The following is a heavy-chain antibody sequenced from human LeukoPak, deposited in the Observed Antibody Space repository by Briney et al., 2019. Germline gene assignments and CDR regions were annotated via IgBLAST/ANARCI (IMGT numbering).Heavy chain of an antibody. CDR2: ISSSSYI. CDR3: ARVRGYSYGYDFDY. V-gene: IGHV3-21*01. D-gene: IGHD5-18*01. J-gene: IGHJ4*02. Sequence: GGSLRLSCAASGFTFSSYSMNWVRQAPGKGLEWVSSISSSSYIYYADSVKGRFTISRDNAKNSLYLQMNSLRAEDTAVYYCARVRGYSYGYDFDYWGQGTLVTVSS. CDR1: GFTFSSYS.